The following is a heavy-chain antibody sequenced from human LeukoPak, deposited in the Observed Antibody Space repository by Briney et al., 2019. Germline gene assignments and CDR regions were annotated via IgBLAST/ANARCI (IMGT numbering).Heavy chain of an antibody. D-gene: IGHD5-24*01. CDR1: GDSVSSNSAA. V-gene: IGHV6-1*01. CDR2: TYYRSKWYN. CDR3: ARERRDGYNYGRYNWFDP. J-gene: IGHJ5*02. Sequence: NPSQTLSLTCAISGDSVSSNSAAWNWIRQSPSRGLEWLGRTYYRSKWYNDYAVSVKSRITIHPDTSKNQFSLQLNSVTPEDTAVYYCARERRDGYNYGRYNWFDPWGQGTLVTVSS.